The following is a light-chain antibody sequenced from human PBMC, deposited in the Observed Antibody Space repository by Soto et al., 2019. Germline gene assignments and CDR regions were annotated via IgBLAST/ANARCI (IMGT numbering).Light chain of an antibody. CDR1: QDISNY. V-gene: IGKV1-6*01. CDR3: LQDYNYPGT. J-gene: IGKJ1*01. Sequence: IQMTQSHSSVSASVGDRFTITCQASQDISNYLNWYQQKPGKAPKLLIYAASSLQSGVPSRFSGSGSGTDFTLTISSLQPEDFATYYCLQDYNYPGTFAQGTKVDI. CDR2: AAS.